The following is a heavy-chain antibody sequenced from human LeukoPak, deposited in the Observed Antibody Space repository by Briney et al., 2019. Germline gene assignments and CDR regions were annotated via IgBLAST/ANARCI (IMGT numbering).Heavy chain of an antibody. J-gene: IGHJ5*02. CDR3: ARGGSVDDFWSGYYTSRYWFDP. CDR1: GDSINDYY. CDR2: IYFSGTT. Sequence: PSETLSLTCTVSGDSINDYYWGWIRQPPGKGLEWIGYIYFSGTTKYNPSLESRVTISVDTSKNQFSLKLSSVTAADTAVYYCARGGSVDDFWSGYYTSRYWFDPWGQGTLVTVSS. V-gene: IGHV4-59*08. D-gene: IGHD3-3*01.